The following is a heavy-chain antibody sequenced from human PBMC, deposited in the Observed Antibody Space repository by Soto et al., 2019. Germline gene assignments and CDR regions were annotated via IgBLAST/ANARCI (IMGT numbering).Heavy chain of an antibody. J-gene: IGHJ4*02. D-gene: IGHD6-13*01. V-gene: IGHV1-18*01. CDR3: ARDKAKQQLVRTGLVD. CDR1: GYTFTSSG. Sequence: QVPLVQSGAEVKKPGASVKVSCKASGYTFTSSGINWVRQAPGQGLERMGWISAYNGNTNYAQKLQGRATMTTDTSTSTAYRERSSLKSDDTAGYYCARDKAKQQLVRTGLVDWGQGTLVTVSS. CDR2: ISAYNGNT.